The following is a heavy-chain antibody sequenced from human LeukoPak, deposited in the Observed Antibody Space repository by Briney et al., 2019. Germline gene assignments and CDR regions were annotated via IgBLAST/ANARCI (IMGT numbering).Heavy chain of an antibody. CDR1: GGSINNYY. V-gene: IGHV4-4*07. D-gene: IGHD2-2*01. Sequence: SETLSLXCTVSGGSINNYYWSWIRQPAGKGLEWIGRIYSSGSTNYNPSLKSRVTVSVDTSKNQVSLKLSSVTAADTAVYYCTRGGISTSLDYWGQGTLVTVSS. CDR2: IYSSGST. J-gene: IGHJ4*02. CDR3: TRGGISTSLDY.